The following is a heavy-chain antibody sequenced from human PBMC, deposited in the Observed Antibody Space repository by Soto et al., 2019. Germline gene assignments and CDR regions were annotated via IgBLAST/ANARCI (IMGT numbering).Heavy chain of an antibody. J-gene: IGHJ4*02. CDR2: VNPSGGHT. Sequence: QVQLVQSGAEVTKPGASVKVSCKASGDTFTDYYIHWVRQAPGQGLEWMGTVNPSGGHTTYAQHFLGRMTMTRDTSTSTLYMELASLTSEDTAIYFCARGGHVVVVTAALDYWGQGTLVTGSS. CDR1: GDTFTDYY. D-gene: IGHD2-21*02. CDR3: ARGGHVVVVTAALDY. V-gene: IGHV1-46*01.